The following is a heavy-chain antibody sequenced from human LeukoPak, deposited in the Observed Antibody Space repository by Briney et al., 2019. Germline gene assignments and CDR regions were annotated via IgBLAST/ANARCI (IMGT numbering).Heavy chain of an antibody. CDR1: GFTFSSYS. V-gene: IGHV3-21*04. J-gene: IGHJ4*02. D-gene: IGHD5-12*01. CDR2: ISSSSSYI. CDR3: AKEYSGYDFDY. Sequence: PGGSLRLSCAASGFTFSSYSMNWVRQAPGKGLEWVSSISSSSSYIYYADSVKGRFTISRDNSKNTLYLQMNSLRAEDTAVYYCAKEYSGYDFDYWGQGTLVTVSS.